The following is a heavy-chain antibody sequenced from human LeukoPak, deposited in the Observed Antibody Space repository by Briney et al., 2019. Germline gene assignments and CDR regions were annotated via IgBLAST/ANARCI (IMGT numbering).Heavy chain of an antibody. CDR1: GGSFSGYY. CDR3: ARGASIAARLEWDWFDP. D-gene: IGHD6-6*01. CDR2: INHSGST. Sequence: SETLSLTCAVYGGSFSGYYWSWIRQPPGKGLEWIGKINHSGSTNYNPSLKSRVTISVDTSKNQFSLKLSSVTAADTAVYYCARGASIAARLEWDWFDPWGQGTLVTVSS. J-gene: IGHJ5*02. V-gene: IGHV4-34*01.